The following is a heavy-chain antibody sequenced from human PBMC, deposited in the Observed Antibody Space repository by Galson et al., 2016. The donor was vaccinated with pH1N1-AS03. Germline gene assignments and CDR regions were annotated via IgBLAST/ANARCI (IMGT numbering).Heavy chain of an antibody. CDR1: GFTFSSYA. CDR2: ISGNGFST. CDR3: ARGPVSYSNYCFPPPDY. D-gene: IGHD6-13*01. J-gene: IGHJ4*02. V-gene: IGHV3-64*01. Sequence: SLRLSCAASGFTFSSYAMFWVRQAPGKGLEYVSAISGNGFSTYYASSVKDRFTISRDNSKNTLFLQMGSLRPEDMAVYYCARGPVSYSNYCFPPPDYWSQGTLVTVSS.